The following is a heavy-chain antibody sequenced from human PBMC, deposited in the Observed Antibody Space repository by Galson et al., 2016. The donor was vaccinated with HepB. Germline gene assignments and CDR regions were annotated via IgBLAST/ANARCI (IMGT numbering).Heavy chain of an antibody. Sequence: ETLSLTCVVYGGSFSGYYWSWIRQSPGKGLEWIGEISHSGSTNYNPSFKSRVTISVDTSKKQFSLKLSSVTAADTAVYYCARDGPEEVIRPPLGYWGQGTLVTVSS. D-gene: IGHD3-22*01. J-gene: IGHJ4*02. CDR1: GGSFSGYY. CDR2: ISHSGST. CDR3: ARDGPEEVIRPPLGY. V-gene: IGHV4-34*01.